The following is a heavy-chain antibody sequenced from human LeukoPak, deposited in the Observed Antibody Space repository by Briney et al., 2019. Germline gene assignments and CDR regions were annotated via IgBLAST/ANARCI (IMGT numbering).Heavy chain of an antibody. D-gene: IGHD6-13*01. CDR2: VNHSGST. J-gene: IGHJ6*03. CDR1: GGSFSDYH. CDR3: ARDQGIAAAGHSYYYMDV. V-gene: IGHV4-34*01. Sequence: SETLSLTCAVYGGSFSDYHWSWIRQPPGKGLEWIGEVNHSGSTKYNPSLKSRVTISLDTSKDQFSLKLNSVTAADTAVYYCARDQGIAAAGHSYYYMDVWGKGTTVTVSS.